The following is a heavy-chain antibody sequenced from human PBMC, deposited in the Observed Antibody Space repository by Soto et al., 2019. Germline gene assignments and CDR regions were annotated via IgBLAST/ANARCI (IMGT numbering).Heavy chain of an antibody. CDR2: KKQDGSER. CDR1: GFTFSSYC. J-gene: IGHJ4*02. CDR3: ASRSYDILPGSSFGY. V-gene: IGHV3-7*01. Sequence: PGGSLRLSCAASGFTFSSYCMSWVRQAPGKGLEWVANKKQDGSERYYVDSVKGRSTNSRDNAKNSLYLQMNSLRAEDTAVYYCASRSYDILPGSSFGYWGQRTLVTVSS. D-gene: IGHD3-9*01.